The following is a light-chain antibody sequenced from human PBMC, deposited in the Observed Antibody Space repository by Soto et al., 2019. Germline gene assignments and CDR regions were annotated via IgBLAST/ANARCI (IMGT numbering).Light chain of an antibody. J-gene: IGKJ1*01. CDR2: GAS. CDR1: QSISGT. V-gene: IGKV3-15*01. Sequence: EIVMTQSPATLSVSPCERATLSCRASQSISGTLAWYQQKPGQAPRLLIHGASTRAPGFPARFSGSGSGTDFTLTISSLQSEDFAVYYCQQYNNWPWTFGQGTKVDIK. CDR3: QQYNNWPWT.